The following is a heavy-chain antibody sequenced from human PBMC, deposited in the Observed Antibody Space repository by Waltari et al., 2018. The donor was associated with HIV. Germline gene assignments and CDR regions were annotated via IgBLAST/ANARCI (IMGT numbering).Heavy chain of an antibody. D-gene: IGHD5-18*01. Sequence: QVQLVASGGGVVQPGRSLRLSCAASGFTFSSSGMHWVRQAPGKGLEWVAVISYDGSNKYYADSVKGRFTISRDNSKNTLYLQMNSLRAEDTAVYYCAKPAAMASYGMDVWGQGTTVTVSS. V-gene: IGHV3-30*18. CDR1: GFTFSSSG. J-gene: IGHJ6*02. CDR3: AKPAAMASYGMDV. CDR2: ISYDGSNK.